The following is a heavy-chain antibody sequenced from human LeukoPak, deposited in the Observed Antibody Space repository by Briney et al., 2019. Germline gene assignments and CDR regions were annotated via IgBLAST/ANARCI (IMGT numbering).Heavy chain of an antibody. J-gene: IGHJ6*02. CDR3: ASWFRYCSGGSCYNGMDV. Sequence: SVKVSCKASGGTFSSYAISWVRQAPGQGLEWMGRIIPSFGIANYAQKFQGRVTITADKSTSTAYMELSSLRSEDTAVYYCASWFRYCSGGSCYNGMDVWGQGTTVTVSS. V-gene: IGHV1-69*04. CDR2: IIPSFGIA. CDR1: GGTFSSYA. D-gene: IGHD2-15*01.